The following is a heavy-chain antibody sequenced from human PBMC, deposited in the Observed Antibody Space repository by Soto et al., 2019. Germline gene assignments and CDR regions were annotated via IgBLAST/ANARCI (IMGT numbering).Heavy chain of an antibody. D-gene: IGHD3-10*01. CDR2: ISSNGGST. Sequence: ESGGGLVQPGGSLRLSCAASGFTFSSYAMHWVRQAPGKGLEYVSAISSNGGSTYYANSVKGRFTISRDNSKNTLYLQMGSLRAEDMAVYYCARGYYRSPTVRGPYFDYWGQGTLVTVSS. CDR3: ARGYYRSPTVRGPYFDY. CDR1: GFTFSSYA. V-gene: IGHV3-64*01. J-gene: IGHJ4*02.